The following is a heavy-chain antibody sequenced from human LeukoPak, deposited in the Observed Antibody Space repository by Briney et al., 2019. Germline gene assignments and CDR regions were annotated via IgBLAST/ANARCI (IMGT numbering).Heavy chain of an antibody. CDR2: IYYSGST. CDR3: ARAPYSSGWWFSAFDI. Sequence: PSETLSLTCTVSGGSISSYYWSWIRQPPGKGLEWIGYIYYSGSTNYNPSFKSRVTISVDTSKNQFSLKLSSVTAADTAVYYCARAPYSSGWWFSAFDIWGQGTMVTVSS. D-gene: IGHD6-19*01. V-gene: IGHV4-59*01. J-gene: IGHJ3*02. CDR1: GGSISSYY.